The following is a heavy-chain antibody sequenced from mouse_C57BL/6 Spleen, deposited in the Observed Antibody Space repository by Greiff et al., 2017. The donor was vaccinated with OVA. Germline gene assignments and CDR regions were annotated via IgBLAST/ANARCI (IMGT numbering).Heavy chain of an antibody. J-gene: IGHJ1*03. D-gene: IGHD1-1*01. CDR2: IWGDGST. CDR3: AKQGTVVATSYWYFDV. CDR1: GFSLTSYG. V-gene: IGHV2-3*01. Sequence: QVQLQQSGPGLVAPSQSLSITCTVSGFSLTSYGVSWVRQPPGKGLEWLGVIWGDGSTNYHSALISRLSISKDNSKSQVFLKLNSLQTDDTATYYCAKQGTVVATSYWYFDVWGTGTTVTVSS.